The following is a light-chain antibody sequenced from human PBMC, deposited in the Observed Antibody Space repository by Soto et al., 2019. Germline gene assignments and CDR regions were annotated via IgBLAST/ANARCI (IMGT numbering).Light chain of an antibody. CDR3: VLYMGSGIWV. Sequence: QAVVTQEPSFSVSPGGTVTLTCGLSFGSVSSSDFPSWYQQIPGQAPRSLIYNTNTRSSGVPDRFSGSILGNKAALTISGAQADDESDYYCVLYMGSGIWVFGGGTKVTV. J-gene: IGLJ3*02. V-gene: IGLV8-61*01. CDR1: FGSVSSSDF. CDR2: NTN.